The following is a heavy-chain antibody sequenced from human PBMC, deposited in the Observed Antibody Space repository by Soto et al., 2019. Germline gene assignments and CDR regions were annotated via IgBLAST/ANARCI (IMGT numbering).Heavy chain of an antibody. CDR1: GFTFSSYG. V-gene: IGHV3-33*01. CDR2: IWYDGSNK. D-gene: IGHD2-15*01. CDR3: ASEYCSGGRCYYSGRDV. Sequence: QVQLVESGGGVVQPGRSLRLSCAASGFTFSSYGMHWVRQAPDKGLEWVAVIWYDGSNKYYADSVKGRFTISRDNSKNTMYLQMNSLRAEDTAVYYCASEYCSGGRCYYSGRDVWGQGTTVTVSS. J-gene: IGHJ6*02.